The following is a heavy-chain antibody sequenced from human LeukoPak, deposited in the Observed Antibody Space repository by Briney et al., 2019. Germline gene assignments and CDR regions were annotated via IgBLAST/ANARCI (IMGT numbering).Heavy chain of an antibody. CDR1: GYSISSGYS. CDR2: IYHSGST. J-gene: IGHJ3*02. V-gene: IGHV4-30-2*01. CDR3: ARGRSEAFDI. Sequence: SETLSLTCTVSGYSISSGYSWSWIRQPPGKGLEWIGYIYHSGSTYYNPSLKSRVTISVDRSKNQFSLKLSSVTAADTAVYYCARGRSEAFDIWGQGTMVTVSS.